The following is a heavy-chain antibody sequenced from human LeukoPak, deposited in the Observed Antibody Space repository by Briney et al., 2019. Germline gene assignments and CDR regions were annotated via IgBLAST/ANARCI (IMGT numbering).Heavy chain of an antibody. CDR1: GYTFTNYY. J-gene: IGHJ6*02. V-gene: IGHV1-46*01. D-gene: IGHD3-3*01. CDR3: ARAEWHGMDV. Sequence: ASVKVSCKASGYTFTNYYMHWVRQAPGQGLEWMGIVNPRGGSTSYAQKFQGRGTMTRDTSTTTVYMELSSLRSEDTAVYYCARAEWHGMDVWGQGTTVTVSS. CDR2: VNPRGGST.